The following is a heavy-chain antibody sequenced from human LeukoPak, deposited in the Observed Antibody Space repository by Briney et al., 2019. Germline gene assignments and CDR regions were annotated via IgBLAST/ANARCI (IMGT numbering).Heavy chain of an antibody. CDR1: GGSISSYY. CDR3: ARGGHSSSNYYYYYMDG. J-gene: IGHJ6*03. V-gene: IGHV4-59*01. CDR2: IYYSGST. D-gene: IGHD6-6*01. Sequence: SETLSLTCTVSGGSISSYYWSWIRQPPGKGLEWIGYIYYSGSTNYNPSLKSRVTISVDTTKNQFSLKLSSVTAADTAVYYCARGGHSSSNYYYYYMDGWGKGTTVTVSS.